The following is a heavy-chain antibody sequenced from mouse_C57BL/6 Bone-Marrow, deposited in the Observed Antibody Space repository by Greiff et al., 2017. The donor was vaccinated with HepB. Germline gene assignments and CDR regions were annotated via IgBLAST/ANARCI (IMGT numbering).Heavy chain of an antibody. CDR1: GYTFTNYW. V-gene: IGHV1-63*01. D-gene: IGHD3-2*02. CDR3: AREGLRPLFDY. J-gene: IGHJ2*01. Sequence: VKLQESGAELVRPGTSVKMSCKASGYTFTNYWIGWAKQRPGHGLEWIGDIYPGGGYTNYNEKFKGKATLTADKSSSTAYMQFSSLTSEDSAIYYCAREGLRPLFDYWGQGTTLTVSS. CDR2: IYPGGGYT.